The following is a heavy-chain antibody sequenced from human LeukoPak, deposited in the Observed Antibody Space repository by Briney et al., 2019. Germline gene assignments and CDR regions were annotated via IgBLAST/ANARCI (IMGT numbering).Heavy chain of an antibody. D-gene: IGHD6-6*01. CDR1: GYTFTGYY. V-gene: IGHV1-2*06. CDR2: INPNSGGT. J-gene: IGHJ4*02. CDR3: ARVSFHSSSSSY. Sequence: ASVKVSCKASGYTFTGYYMHWVRQAPGQGLEWMGRINPNSGGTNYAQKFQGRVTMTRDTSISTAYMELSRLRSDDTAVYYCARVSFHSSSSSYWGQGTLVTVSS.